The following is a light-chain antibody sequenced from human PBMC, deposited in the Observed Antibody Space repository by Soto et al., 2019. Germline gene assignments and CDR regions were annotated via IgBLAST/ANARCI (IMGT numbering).Light chain of an antibody. J-gene: IGKJ1*01. CDR2: AAS. CDR3: QQYTTYPWT. Sequence: DIQMTQSPSSLSASVGDXVTITSRASQSISSYLNWYQQKPGKAPKLLIYAASSLESGVPSRFSGSGSATEFTLTISSLQPDDVATYYCQQYTTYPWTLGQGTKVDI. CDR1: QSISSY. V-gene: IGKV1-39*01.